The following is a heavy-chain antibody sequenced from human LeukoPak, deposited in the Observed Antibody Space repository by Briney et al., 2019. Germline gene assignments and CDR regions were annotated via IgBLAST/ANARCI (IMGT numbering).Heavy chain of an antibody. V-gene: IGHV4-59*01. CDR3: AIDVGYYFDY. Sequence: SETLSLTCTVSGGSISSYYWSWIRQPPGKGLEWIGYIYYSGSTNYNPSLKSRVTISVDTSKNQFSLKLSSVTAADTAVYYCAIDVGYYFDYWGQGTLVTVSS. J-gene: IGHJ4*02. CDR1: GGSISSYY. CDR2: IYYSGST.